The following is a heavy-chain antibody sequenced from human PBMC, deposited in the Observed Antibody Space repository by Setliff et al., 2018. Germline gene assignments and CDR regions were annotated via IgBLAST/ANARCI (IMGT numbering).Heavy chain of an antibody. Sequence: NPSETLSLTCTVSGGSFTGTTYYWGWIRQSPGKGLEWIGTIINSGSTYYNPSLKSRVTMSVDTSKSQLSLKLSSVTAADTAVYYCERRQLGTMESYWGPGALVTVSS. D-gene: IGHD2-2*01. CDR1: GGSFTGTTYY. J-gene: IGHJ4*02. CDR3: ERRQLGTMESY. V-gene: IGHV4-39*01. CDR2: IINSGST.